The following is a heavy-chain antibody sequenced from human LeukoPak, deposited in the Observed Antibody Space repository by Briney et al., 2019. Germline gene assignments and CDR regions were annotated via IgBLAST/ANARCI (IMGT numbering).Heavy chain of an antibody. J-gene: IGHJ4*02. CDR1: GFTFDDYT. V-gene: IGHV3-43*01. Sequence: GGSLRLSCAASGFTFDDYTMHWVRQAPGKGLEWVSLISWDGGSTYYAGSVKGRFTISRDNSKNSLYLQMNSLRTEDTALYYCARGSGWPLFDYWGQGTLVTVSS. CDR3: ARGSGWPLFDY. CDR2: ISWDGGST. D-gene: IGHD6-19*01.